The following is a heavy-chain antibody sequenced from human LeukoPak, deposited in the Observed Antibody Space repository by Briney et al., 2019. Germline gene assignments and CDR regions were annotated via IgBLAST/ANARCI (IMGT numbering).Heavy chain of an antibody. Sequence: GGSLRLSCAASGFTFSSYAMSWVRQAAGKGLEWVSAISGSGGSTYYADSVKGRFTISRDNAKNSLYLQMNSLRAEDTAVYYCARSRVGAYDAFDIWGQGTMVTVSS. J-gene: IGHJ3*02. CDR1: GFTFSSYA. V-gene: IGHV3-23*01. CDR2: ISGSGGST. D-gene: IGHD1-26*01. CDR3: ARSRVGAYDAFDI.